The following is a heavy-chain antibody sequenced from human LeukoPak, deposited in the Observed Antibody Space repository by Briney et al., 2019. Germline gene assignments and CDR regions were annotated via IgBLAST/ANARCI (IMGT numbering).Heavy chain of an antibody. J-gene: IGHJ4*02. V-gene: IGHV4-59*08. CDR2: IYYSGST. D-gene: IGHD6-19*01. CDR3: ARPGRSGWFWDFDY. CDR1: GGSMSTYY. Sequence: SETLSLTCTVSGGSMSTYYWSWIRQPPGKGLEWIGYIYYSGSTNYNPSLESRVTMSVDTSRNQFSLRLTSVTAADTAVYYCARPGRSGWFWDFDYWGQGTLVTVSS.